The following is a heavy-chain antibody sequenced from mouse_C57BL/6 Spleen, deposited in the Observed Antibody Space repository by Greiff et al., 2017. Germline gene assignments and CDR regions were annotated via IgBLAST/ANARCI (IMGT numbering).Heavy chain of an antibody. J-gene: IGHJ1*03. D-gene: IGHD1-1*01. Sequence: EVKLVESGGGLVQPGGSLSLSCAASGFTFTDYYMSWVRQPPGKALEWLGFIRNKANGYTTEYSASVKGRVTISRDNSQSILYLQMNALRAEDSANYYCARYYDWYFDVWGTGTTVTVSS. CDR3: ARYYDWYFDV. V-gene: IGHV7-3*01. CDR2: IRNKANGYTT. CDR1: GFTFTDYY.